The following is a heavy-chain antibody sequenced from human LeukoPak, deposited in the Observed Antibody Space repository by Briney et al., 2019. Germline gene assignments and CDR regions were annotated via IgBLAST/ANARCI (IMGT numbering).Heavy chain of an antibody. V-gene: IGHV3-66*01. CDR2: IYASGST. CDR1: GFTFSSYA. D-gene: IGHD2-2*01. CDR3: ARDVTSWNGMDV. Sequence: GGSLRLSCAASGFTFSSYAMSWVRQAPGKGLECVSLIYASGSTSYADSVKGRFTISRDNSKNTVYLQMNSLRAEDTAVYYCARDVTSWNGMDVWGQGTTVTVSS. J-gene: IGHJ6*02.